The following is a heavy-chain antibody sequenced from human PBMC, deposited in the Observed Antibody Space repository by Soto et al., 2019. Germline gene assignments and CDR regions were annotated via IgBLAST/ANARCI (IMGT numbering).Heavy chain of an antibody. J-gene: IGHJ4*02. CDR1: GFTFSDYY. V-gene: IGHV3-11*01. CDR3: ARAIPQDIVVVPAAMPGDY. CDR2: ISSSGSTI. Sequence: QVQLVESGGGLVKPGGSLRLSCAASGFTFSDYYMSWIRQAPGKGLEWVSYISSSGSTIYYADSVKGRFTISRDNAKNSLYLQMNSLRAEDTAVYYCARAIPQDIVVVPAAMPGDYWGQGTLVTVSS. D-gene: IGHD2-2*01.